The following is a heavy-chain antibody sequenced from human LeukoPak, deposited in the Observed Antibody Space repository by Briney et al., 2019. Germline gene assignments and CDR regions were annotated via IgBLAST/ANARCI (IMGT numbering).Heavy chain of an antibody. CDR3: ARQQLVLGLII. J-gene: IGHJ4*02. CDR1: GGSFSGYY. Sequence: PSETLSLTCAVYGGSFSGYYWSWIRQPPGKGLEWIGEINHSGSTNYNPSLKSRVTISVDTSENQFPLKLSSVTAADTAVYYCARQQLVLGLIIGGQGTLVTVPS. V-gene: IGHV4-34*01. D-gene: IGHD6-13*01. CDR2: INHSGST.